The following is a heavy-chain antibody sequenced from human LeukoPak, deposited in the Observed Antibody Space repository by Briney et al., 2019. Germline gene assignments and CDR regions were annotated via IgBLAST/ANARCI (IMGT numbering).Heavy chain of an antibody. D-gene: IGHD2-15*01. CDR2: ISYSGST. CDR3: ARVTGYVIEDNFDY. V-gene: IGHV4-59*01. CDR1: GDSLSPYY. Sequence: PSETLSLTCTVSGDSLSPYYWGWIRQPPGKGLEWLGYISYSGSTNYNPSLKSRVTFSVATSKNQFSLKLRSVTAADTAVYYCARVTGYVIEDNFDYWGQGTLVTVSS. J-gene: IGHJ4*02.